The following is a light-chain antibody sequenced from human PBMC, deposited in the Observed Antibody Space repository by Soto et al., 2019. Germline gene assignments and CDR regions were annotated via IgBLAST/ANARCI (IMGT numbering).Light chain of an antibody. J-gene: IGLJ1*01. Sequence: QSSLTQPASVSGSPGQSITISCTGTSSDVGGYNYVSWYQQHPGKALKLMIYDVSNRPSGVSNRFSGSKSGNTASLTISGLQAEDEADYYCSSYTSSSTSRGFGTGTKLTVL. CDR1: SSDVGGYNY. CDR3: SSYTSSSTSRG. V-gene: IGLV2-14*01. CDR2: DVS.